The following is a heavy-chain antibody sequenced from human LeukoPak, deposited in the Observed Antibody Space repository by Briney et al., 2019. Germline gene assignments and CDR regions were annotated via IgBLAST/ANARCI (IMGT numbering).Heavy chain of an antibody. J-gene: IGHJ4*02. Sequence: ASVKVSCKASGYTFASYAMNWVRQAPGQGLEWMGWISAYNGNTNYAQKLQGRVTMTTDTSTSTAYMELRSLRSDDTAVYYCARGMDYYDSSGYYWGYYFDYWGQGTLVTISS. V-gene: IGHV1-18*01. CDR3: ARGMDYYDSSGYYWGYYFDY. D-gene: IGHD3-22*01. CDR1: GYTFASYA. CDR2: ISAYNGNT.